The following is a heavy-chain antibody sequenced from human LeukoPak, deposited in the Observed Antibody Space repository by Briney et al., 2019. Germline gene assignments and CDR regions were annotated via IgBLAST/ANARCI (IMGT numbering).Heavy chain of an antibody. V-gene: IGHV3-30*02. CDR2: IRYNGNNK. J-gene: IGHJ6*03. CDR1: GFTFSSYG. Sequence: GGSLRLSCEASGFTFSSYGMHWVRQVPGKGLEWVAFIRYNGNNKYYVDSVKGRFTISRDNSKNTLYLQMNSLRPEDTAVYFCAKDGPSLTGNDYYYYMDVWGKGTTVTVSS. CDR3: AKDGPSLTGNDYYYYMDV. D-gene: IGHD3-9*01.